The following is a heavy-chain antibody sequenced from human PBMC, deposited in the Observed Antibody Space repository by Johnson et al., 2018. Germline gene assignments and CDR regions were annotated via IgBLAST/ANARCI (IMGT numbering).Heavy chain of an antibody. CDR3: ARVRAAAGTLDAFDI. D-gene: IGHD6-13*01. V-gene: IGHV3-21*01. Sequence: VQLQESGGGLVKPGGSLRLSCAASGFTFSSYSMNWVRQAPGKGLEWVSSISSSSSYIYYADSVKGRFTISRDNAKNSLYLQMNSLRAEDTAVYYWARVRAAAGTLDAFDIWGQGTMVTVSS. J-gene: IGHJ3*02. CDR1: GFTFSSYS. CDR2: ISSSSSYI.